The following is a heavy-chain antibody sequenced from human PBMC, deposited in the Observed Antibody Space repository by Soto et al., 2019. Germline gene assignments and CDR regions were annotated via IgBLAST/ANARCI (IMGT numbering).Heavy chain of an antibody. J-gene: IGHJ4*02. CDR1: GYTFTTYG. CDR2: ISTDIGNT. Sequence: QVQLVQSGAEVKKPGASVKVSCKTSGYTFTTYGISWVRQAPGQGLEWMGWISTDIGNTNYAQKVQDRVTMTTDTSTITAYMELRSLRSDDTAVYYCARFNCISSSCYEGYFDYWGQGTLVTVSS. D-gene: IGHD2-2*01. V-gene: IGHV1-18*01. CDR3: ARFNCISSSCYEGYFDY.